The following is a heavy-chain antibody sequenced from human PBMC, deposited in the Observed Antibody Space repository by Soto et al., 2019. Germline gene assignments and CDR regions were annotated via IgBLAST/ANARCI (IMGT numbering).Heavy chain of an antibody. CDR2: IIPIFGTA. D-gene: IGHD1-26*01. Sequence: VKVSCKASGGTFSSYAISWVRQAPGQGLEWMGGIIPIFGTANYAQKFQGRVTITADESTSTAYMTLTRLTSDDTAVYYCARDLAKGGGSAGFDYWGQGTLVTVSS. CDR1: GGTFSSYA. J-gene: IGHJ4*02. CDR3: ARDLAKGGGSAGFDY. V-gene: IGHV1-69*13.